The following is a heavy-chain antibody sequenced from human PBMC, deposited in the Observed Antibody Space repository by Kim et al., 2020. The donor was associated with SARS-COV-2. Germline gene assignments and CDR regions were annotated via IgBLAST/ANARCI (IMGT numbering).Heavy chain of an antibody. V-gene: IGHV4-34*01. Sequence: TNYNPSLKSRVTISVDTSKNQFSRKLSSVTAADTAVYYCARGKDGYNFDYWGQGTLVTVSS. CDR2: T. CDR3: ARGKDGYNFDY. J-gene: IGHJ4*02. D-gene: IGHD5-12*01.